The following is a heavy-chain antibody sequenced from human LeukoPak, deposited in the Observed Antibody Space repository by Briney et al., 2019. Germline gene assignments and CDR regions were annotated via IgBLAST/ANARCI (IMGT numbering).Heavy chain of an antibody. CDR3: ARSLSEGYCGGDCYSKGVEYYYYYMDV. V-gene: IGHV1-46*01. D-gene: IGHD2-21*02. Sequence: ASVKVSCKASGYTFTSCYMHWVRQAPGQGLEWMGIINPSGGSTSYAQKFQGRVTMTRDMSTSTVYMELSSLRSEDTAVYYCARSLSEGYCGGDCYSKGVEYYYYYMDVWGKGTTVTVSS. J-gene: IGHJ6*03. CDR2: INPSGGST. CDR1: GYTFTSCY.